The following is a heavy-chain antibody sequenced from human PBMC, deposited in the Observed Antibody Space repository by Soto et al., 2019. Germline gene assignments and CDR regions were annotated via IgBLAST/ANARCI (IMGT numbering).Heavy chain of an antibody. V-gene: IGHV3-7*05. CDR1: GFSFSNSW. CDR3: ARDPLWGISDY. D-gene: IGHD3-10*01. CDR2: MNKDASEK. Sequence: GGSLRLSCAASGFSFSNSWMSWVRQAPGKGLEWVANMNKDASEKSYVDSVKGRFTISRDNAKNSLYLQMNSLRVEDTALYYCARDPLWGISDYWGQGTQVTVSS. J-gene: IGHJ4*02.